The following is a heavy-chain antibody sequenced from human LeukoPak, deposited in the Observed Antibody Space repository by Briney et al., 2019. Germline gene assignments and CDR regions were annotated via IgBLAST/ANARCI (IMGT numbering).Heavy chain of an antibody. D-gene: IGHD1-26*01. V-gene: IGHV1-8*01. CDR1: GYTFTSYD. Sequence: SVKVSCKASGYTFTSYDINWVRQATGQGLEWMGWMNPNSGNTGYAQKFQGRVTMTRNTSISTAYMELSSLRSEDTGVYYCAKGFRTGVGPYVGYHYYMDVWGKGATVTVSS. J-gene: IGHJ6*03. CDR2: MNPNSGNT. CDR3: AKGFRTGVGPYVGYHYYMDV.